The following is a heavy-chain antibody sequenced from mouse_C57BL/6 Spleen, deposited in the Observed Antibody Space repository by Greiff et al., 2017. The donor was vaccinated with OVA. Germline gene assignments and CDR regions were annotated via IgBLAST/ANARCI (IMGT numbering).Heavy chain of an antibody. CDR3: ARSGYDYDGGDYFDY. D-gene: IGHD2-4*01. J-gene: IGHJ2*01. Sequence: EVQLQQSGPELVKPGASVKIPCKASGYTFTDYNMDWVKQSHGKSLEWIGDINPNNGGTIYNQKFKGKATLTVDKSSSTAYMELRSLTSEDTAVYYCARSGYDYDGGDYFDYWGQGTTLTVSS. CDR2: INPNNGGT. CDR1: GYTFTDYN. V-gene: IGHV1-18*01.